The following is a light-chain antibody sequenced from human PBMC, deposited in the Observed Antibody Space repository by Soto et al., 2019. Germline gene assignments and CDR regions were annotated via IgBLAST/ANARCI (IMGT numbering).Light chain of an antibody. J-gene: IGLJ1*01. CDR2: DNN. V-gene: IGLV1-51*01. Sequence: QSVLTQPPSVSAAPGQKVTISCSGSNSIFGSNYVSWYQQLPGTAPRLLIYDNNKRPAGIPARFSGSKSGTSATLGITGLQTGDEADYYCGAWVSSLAAYVFGPGTKLT. CDR3: GAWVSSLAAYV. CDR1: NSIFGSNY.